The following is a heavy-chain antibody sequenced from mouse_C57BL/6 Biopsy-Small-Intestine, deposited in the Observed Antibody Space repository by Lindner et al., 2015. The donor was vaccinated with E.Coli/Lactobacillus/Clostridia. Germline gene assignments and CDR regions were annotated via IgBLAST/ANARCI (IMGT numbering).Heavy chain of an antibody. CDR3: TRPSDGYFFDY. V-gene: IGHV1-82*01. CDR1: GYAFDNSW. Sequence: VQLQESGPELVKPGASVKISCKTSGYAFDNSWMNWVKQRPGKGLEWIGRIYPGDGDTEYNGKFKGKATLTADKSSSTAYMQLSSLTSEDSAVYFCTRPSDGYFFDYWGQGTTLTVSS. D-gene: IGHD2-3*01. J-gene: IGHJ2*01. CDR2: IYPGDGDT.